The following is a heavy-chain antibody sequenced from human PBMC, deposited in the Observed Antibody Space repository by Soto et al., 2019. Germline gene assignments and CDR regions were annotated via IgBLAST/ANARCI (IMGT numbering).Heavy chain of an antibody. CDR2: IWYDGSNK. V-gene: IGHV3-33*01. Sequence: GGSLRLSCAASGFTFSNYGMHWVRQAPGKGLEWVAVIWYDGSNKYYADSVKDRFTISRDNSKNTLYLQMNSLRAEDTAVYYCARDRMATTSSHYFDYWGQGTLVTVSS. D-gene: IGHD2-2*01. CDR1: GFTFSNYG. CDR3: ARDRMATTSSHYFDY. J-gene: IGHJ4*02.